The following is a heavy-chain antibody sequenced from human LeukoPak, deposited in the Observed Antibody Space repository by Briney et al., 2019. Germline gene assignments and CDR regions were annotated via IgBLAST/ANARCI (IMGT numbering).Heavy chain of an antibody. V-gene: IGHV4-38-2*02. Sequence: SETLSLTCTVSGVSITSYYWGWIRQPPGKGLEWIGSIYHSGSTYYNPSLKSRVTISVDTSKNQFSLKLSSVTAADTAVYYCAGPIAAAATDAFDIWGQGTMVTVSS. CDR1: GVSITSYY. CDR2: IYHSGST. D-gene: IGHD6-13*01. CDR3: AGPIAAAATDAFDI. J-gene: IGHJ3*02.